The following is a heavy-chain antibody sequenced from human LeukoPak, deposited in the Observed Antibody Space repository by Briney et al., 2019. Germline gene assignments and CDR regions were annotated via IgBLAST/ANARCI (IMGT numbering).Heavy chain of an antibody. CDR3: AKDRGNYDFWSGYYHFDY. CDR2: ISGSGGGT. J-gene: IGHJ4*02. Sequence: GGSLRLSCAVSGFTFSSYAMSWVRQAPGKGLEWVSAISGSGGGTYYADSVKGRFTISRDNSKNTLYLQMNSLRAEDTAVYYCAKDRGNYDFWSGYYHFDYWGQGTLVTVSS. D-gene: IGHD3-3*01. V-gene: IGHV3-23*01. CDR1: GFTFSSYA.